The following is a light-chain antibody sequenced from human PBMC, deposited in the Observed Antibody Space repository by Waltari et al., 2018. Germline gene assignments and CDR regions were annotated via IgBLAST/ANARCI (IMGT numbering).Light chain of an antibody. CDR3: QLWESGSDRVV. V-gene: IGLV3-21*01. J-gene: IGLJ2*01. CDR1: SIGSRS. CDR2: YDS. Sequence: SYVLTQPPSVSVAPGKAARITCGGNSIGSRSVHWYQQKPGQAPVLVIYYDSDRPSGIPERISGSKSGNTATLTISRVEDGDEAAYYCQLWESGSDRVVFGGGTKLTVL.